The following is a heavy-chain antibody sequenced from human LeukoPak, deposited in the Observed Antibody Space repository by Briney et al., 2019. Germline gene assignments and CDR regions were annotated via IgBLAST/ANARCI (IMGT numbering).Heavy chain of an antibody. CDR1: GYTFTSYA. Sequence: GASVKVSCKASGYTFTSYAMNWVRQAPGQGLEWMGWINPNSGGTNYAQKFQGRVTMTRDTSISTAYMELSRLRSDDTAVYYCASSLWGSSSYYYYYMDVWGKGTTVTVSS. V-gene: IGHV1-2*02. D-gene: IGHD6-6*01. CDR3: ASSLWGSSSYYYYYMDV. J-gene: IGHJ6*03. CDR2: INPNSGGT.